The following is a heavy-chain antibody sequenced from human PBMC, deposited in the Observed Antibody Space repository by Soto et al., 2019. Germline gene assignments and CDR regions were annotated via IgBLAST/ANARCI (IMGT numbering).Heavy chain of an antibody. J-gene: IGHJ6*02. D-gene: IGHD3-16*01. Sequence: QVQLVQSGTEVKEPGSSVKVSCMASGYPFSNIAISWVRQAPGQGLEWMGGLIPIFGTGNSAQKFQGRVTLTADESTSTAYMELNNLRSEDSAVYYCAIHWGQFAPEVKGIYHYGMDVWGQGTTVIVS. CDR1: GYPFSNIA. CDR3: AIHWGQFAPEVKGIYHYGMDV. CDR2: LIPIFGTG. V-gene: IGHV1-69*01.